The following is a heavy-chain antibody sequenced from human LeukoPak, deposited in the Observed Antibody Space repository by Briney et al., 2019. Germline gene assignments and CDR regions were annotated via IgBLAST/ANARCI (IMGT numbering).Heavy chain of an antibody. D-gene: IGHD2-15*01. CDR1: GGSISSYY. J-gene: IGHJ5*02. CDR3: ARGGCSGGSCYWFDP. CDR2: IYYSGST. V-gene: IGHV4-59*01. Sequence: PSETLSLTRTVSGGSISSYYWSWIRQPPGKGLEWIGYIYYSGSTNYNPSLKSRVTISVDTSKNQFSLKLSSVTAADTAVYYCARGGCSGGSCYWFDPWGQGTLVTVSS.